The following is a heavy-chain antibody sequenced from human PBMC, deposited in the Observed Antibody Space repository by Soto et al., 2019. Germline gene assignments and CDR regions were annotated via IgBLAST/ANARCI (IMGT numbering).Heavy chain of an antibody. V-gene: IGHV1-18*01. J-gene: IGHJ5*02. CDR2: ISAYNGNT. CDR1: GYTFTSYG. D-gene: IGHD6-13*01. CDR3: ASFSTAAGTFWWFDP. Sequence: ASVKVSCKASGYTFTSYGISWVRQAPGQGLEWMGWISAYNGNTNYAQKLQGRVTMTTDTSTSTAYMELRSLRSDDTAVHYCASFSTAAGTFWWFDPWGQGTLVTVSS.